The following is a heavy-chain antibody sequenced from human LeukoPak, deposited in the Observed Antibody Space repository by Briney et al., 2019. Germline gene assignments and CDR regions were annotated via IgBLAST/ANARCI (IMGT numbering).Heavy chain of an antibody. CDR3: AELGITMIGGV. J-gene: IGHJ6*04. CDR2: IDSNSRTI. CDR1: GFTFSTYE. V-gene: IGHV3-48*03. D-gene: IGHD3-10*02. Sequence: GGSLRLSCAASGFTFSTYEMDWVRQAPGKGLEWISYIDSNSRTIHYADSVKGRFTISRDNAKNSLYLQMNSLRAEDTAVYYCAELGITMIGGVWGKGTTVTISS.